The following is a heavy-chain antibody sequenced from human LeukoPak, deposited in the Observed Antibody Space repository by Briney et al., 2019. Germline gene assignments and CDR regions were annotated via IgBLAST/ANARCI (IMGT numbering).Heavy chain of an antibody. CDR1: GYTFSSYG. V-gene: IGHV1-18*01. D-gene: IGHD5-12*01. CDR2: ISGYNGNT. CDR3: ARVSVSGYDLEGYYFDS. J-gene: IGHJ4*02. Sequence: ASVKVSCKASGYTFSSYGISWVRQAPGQGLEWMGRISGYNGNTNYAQKLQGRVTMITDTSTSTAYMELRSLTSDDTAVYYCARVSVSGYDLEGYYFDSWGQGTLVTVSS.